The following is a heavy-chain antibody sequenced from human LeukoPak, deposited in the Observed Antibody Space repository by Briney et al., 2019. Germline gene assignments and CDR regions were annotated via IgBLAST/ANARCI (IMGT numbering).Heavy chain of an antibody. D-gene: IGHD4-23*01. CDR3: ARVRGGNRGDAFDI. V-gene: IGHV3-7*03. CDR1: GFTFSSYW. CDR2: IKQDGSEK. J-gene: IGHJ3*02. Sequence: PGGSLRLSCAASGFTFSSYWMSWVRQAPGKGLEWVANIKQDGSEKYYVDSVKGRFTISRDNAKNSLYLQMNSLRAEDTALYYCARVRGGNRGDAFDIWGQGTMVTVSS.